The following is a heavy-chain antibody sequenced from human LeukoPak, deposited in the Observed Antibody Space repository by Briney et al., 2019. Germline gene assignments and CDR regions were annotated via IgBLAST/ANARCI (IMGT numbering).Heavy chain of an antibody. CDR1: GFTFSSYC. D-gene: IGHD3-9*01. V-gene: IGHV3-7*01. J-gene: IGHJ4*02. CDR2: IKQDGSEK. Sequence: GGSLRLSCAASGFTFSSYCMSWVRQAPGKGLEWVANIKQDGSEKYYVDSVKGRFTISRDNAKNSLYLQMNSLRAEDTAVYYCARDLDDYWGQGTLVTVSS. CDR3: ARDLDDY.